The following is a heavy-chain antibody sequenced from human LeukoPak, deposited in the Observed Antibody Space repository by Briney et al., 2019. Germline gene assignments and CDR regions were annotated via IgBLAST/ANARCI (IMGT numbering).Heavy chain of an antibody. J-gene: IGHJ4*02. CDR2: ISSSSSYI. CDR1: GCTFSSYS. Sequence: GGSLRLSCAASGCTFSSYSMNWVRQAPGKGLEWVSSISSSSSYIYYADSVKGRFTISRDNAKNSLYLQMNSLRAEDTAVYYCARGQRGYSYGGDYWGQGTLVTVSS. D-gene: IGHD5-18*01. CDR3: ARGQRGYSYGGDY. V-gene: IGHV3-21*01.